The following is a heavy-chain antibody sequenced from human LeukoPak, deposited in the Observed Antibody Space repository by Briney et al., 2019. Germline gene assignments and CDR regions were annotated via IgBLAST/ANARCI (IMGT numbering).Heavy chain of an antibody. Sequence: ASVKVSCTASGYTFTSYGISWVRQAPGRGLEWVGWISAYNGNTKYAQKLQGRLTMTTDTSTSTAYMELRSLRSDDTAVYYCARDFWDSSGYYYTLGGYWGQGTLVTVSS. V-gene: IGHV1-18*01. CDR3: ARDFWDSSGYYYTLGGY. J-gene: IGHJ4*02. D-gene: IGHD3-22*01. CDR1: GYTFTSYG. CDR2: ISAYNGNT.